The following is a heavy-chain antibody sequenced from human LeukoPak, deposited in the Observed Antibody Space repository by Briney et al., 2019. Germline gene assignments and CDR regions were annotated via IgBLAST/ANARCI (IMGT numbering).Heavy chain of an antibody. CDR2: XSSYI. Sequence: XSSYIYYADSVKGRFTISRDNAKNSLYLQMNSLRAEDTAVYYCARDRSTYYYDSSGYSKGLDYWGQGTLVTVSS. D-gene: IGHD3-22*01. J-gene: IGHJ4*02. V-gene: IGHV3-21*01. CDR3: ARDRSTYYYDSSGYSKGLDY.